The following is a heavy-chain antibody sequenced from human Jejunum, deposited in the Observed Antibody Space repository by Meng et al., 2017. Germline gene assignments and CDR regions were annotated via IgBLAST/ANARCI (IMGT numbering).Heavy chain of an antibody. V-gene: IGHV4-39*01. J-gene: IGHJ5*02. D-gene: IGHD2-21*02. CDR1: GGSINTNTYY. CDR3: ARAKVTPMGYWFDP. CDR2: VYYTGRT. Sequence: QLQVQESGPGLVKPSETLSPICTVSGGSINTNTYYWDWIRQPPGKGMEWIGSVYYTGRTFYNPSLKSRVTISLDTSKNQFSLNLRSVAAADTAVYYCARAKVTPMGYWFDPWGQGTLVTVSS.